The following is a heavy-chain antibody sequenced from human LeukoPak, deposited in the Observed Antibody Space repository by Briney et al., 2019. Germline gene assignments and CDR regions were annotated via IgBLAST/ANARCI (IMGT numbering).Heavy chain of an antibody. J-gene: IGHJ3*02. CDR2: IKTKTDGVTT. Sequence: PGGSLRLSCAASGFTFSKAWMSWVRQAPGKGLEWVGRIKTKTDGVTTDYAAPVKGRFTISRDDSKNTVYLQVTSLKIEDTAVYFCTGFETSGLDAFDIWGRGTLVTVSS. D-gene: IGHD5-12*01. CDR3: TGFETSGLDAFDI. V-gene: IGHV3-15*01. CDR1: GFTFSKAW.